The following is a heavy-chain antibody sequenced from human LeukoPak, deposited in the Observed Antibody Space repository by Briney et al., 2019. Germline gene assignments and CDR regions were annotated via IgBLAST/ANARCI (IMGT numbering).Heavy chain of an antibody. Sequence: GGSLRLSCAASGFTVSSNYMNWVRQAPGKGLEWVAYIRNDGTNKYYADSVKGRFTISRDNSKNTLYLQMNSLRAEDTAVYYCAKGYYYDSSGYYSNFDDWGQGTLVTVSS. CDR1: GFTVSSNY. J-gene: IGHJ4*02. V-gene: IGHV3-30*02. CDR3: AKGYYYDSSGYYSNFDD. D-gene: IGHD3-22*01. CDR2: IRNDGTNK.